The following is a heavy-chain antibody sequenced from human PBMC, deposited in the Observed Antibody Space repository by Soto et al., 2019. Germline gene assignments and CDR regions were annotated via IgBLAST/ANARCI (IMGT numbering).Heavy chain of an antibody. J-gene: IGHJ4*02. V-gene: IGHV3-21*06. CDR1: GFTFTRYS. Sequence: GESLKISCAASGFTFTRYSMNWVRQAPGKGLEWVSSISSTTNYIYYGDSMKGRFTISRDNAKNSLYLEMNSLRAEDTAVYYCERESEDLTSKFDYWGQGTLVTVSS. CDR3: ERESEDLTSKFDY. CDR2: ISSTTNYI.